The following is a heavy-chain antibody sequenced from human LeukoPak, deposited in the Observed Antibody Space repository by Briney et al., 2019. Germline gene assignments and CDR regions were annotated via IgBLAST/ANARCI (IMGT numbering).Heavy chain of an antibody. CDR1: GFTFSSYS. D-gene: IGHD5-18*01. CDR3: ARDQGYTYGHSFDY. CDR2: ISSSSSYI. J-gene: IGHJ4*02. Sequence: GGSLRLSCAASGFTFSSYSMNWVRQAPGKELEWVSSISSSSSYIYYADSVRGRFTISRDNSKNTLYLQMNSLRTEDTAVYYCARDQGYTYGHSFDYWGQGTQVTVSS. V-gene: IGHV3-21*01.